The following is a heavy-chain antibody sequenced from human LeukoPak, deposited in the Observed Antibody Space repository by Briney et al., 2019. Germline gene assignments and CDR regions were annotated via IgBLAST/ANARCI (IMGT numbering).Heavy chain of an antibody. Sequence: GASVKVSCKASGYTFTSYDINWVRQATGQGLEWMGWMNPNSGNTGYAQKFQGRVTMTRNTSISTAYMELSSLRSEDTAVHYCARVARWDHDAFDIWGQGTMVTVSS. D-gene: IGHD4-23*01. J-gene: IGHJ3*02. CDR3: ARVARWDHDAFDI. CDR2: MNPNSGNT. CDR1: GYTFTSYD. V-gene: IGHV1-8*01.